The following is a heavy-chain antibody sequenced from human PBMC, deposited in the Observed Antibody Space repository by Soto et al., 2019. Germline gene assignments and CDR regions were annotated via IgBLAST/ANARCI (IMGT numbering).Heavy chain of an antibody. J-gene: IGHJ4*02. CDR2: IKQDGSEK. Sequence: GESLKISCAASGFTFSSYWMSWVRQAPGKGLEWVANIKQDGSEKYYVDSVKGRFTISRDNAKNSLYLQMNSLRAEDTAVYYCARRLYSSSSFDYWGQGTLVTVSS. V-gene: IGHV3-7*01. D-gene: IGHD6-6*01. CDR1: GFTFSSYW. CDR3: ARRLYSSSSFDY.